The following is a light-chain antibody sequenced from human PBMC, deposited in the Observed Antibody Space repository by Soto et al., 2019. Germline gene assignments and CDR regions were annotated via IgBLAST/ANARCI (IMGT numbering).Light chain of an antibody. J-gene: IGKJ1*01. CDR3: QQTYSNPRT. CDR2: AAS. V-gene: IGKV1-39*01. CDR1: QSIRTY. Sequence: DIQMTQSPSSLSASVGDRVTITCRASQSIRTYLNWYQQKPGKAPKFLIYAASTVQSGVTSRFSGSGSGTDFTLTISSLQPEDFATYYCQQTYSNPRTFGQGTKVEIK.